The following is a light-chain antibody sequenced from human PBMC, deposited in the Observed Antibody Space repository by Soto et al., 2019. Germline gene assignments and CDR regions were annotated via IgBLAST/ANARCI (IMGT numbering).Light chain of an antibody. CDR1: QSVSSY. Sequence: EIVLTQSPGTLSLSPWERATLSCRASQSVSSYLAWYQQKPGQAPRLLIYDASNRATGIPAKFSGSGFGTEFTLSISSLQSEDFAVYYCQQYQNWPPTFGQGTKVDIK. CDR2: DAS. CDR3: QQYQNWPPT. V-gene: IGKV3D-15*01. J-gene: IGKJ1*01.